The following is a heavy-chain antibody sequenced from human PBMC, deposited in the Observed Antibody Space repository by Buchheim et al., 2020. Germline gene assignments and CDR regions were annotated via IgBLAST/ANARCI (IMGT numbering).Heavy chain of an antibody. J-gene: IGHJ5*02. CDR2: ISSSSSYT. Sequence: QVQLVESGGGLVKPGGSLRLSCAASGFTFSDYYMSWIRQAPGKGLEWVSYISSSSSYTNYADSVKGRFTISRDNAKNSLYLQRNSLRAEDTAVYYCARSYCSSTSCYKFTGIGNWFDPWGQGTL. D-gene: IGHD2-2*02. CDR3: ARSYCSSTSCYKFTGIGNWFDP. CDR1: GFTFSDYY. V-gene: IGHV3-11*06.